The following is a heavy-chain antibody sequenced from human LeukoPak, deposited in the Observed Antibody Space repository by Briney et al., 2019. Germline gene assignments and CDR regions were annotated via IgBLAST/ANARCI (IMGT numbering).Heavy chain of an antibody. V-gene: IGHV4-34*01. CDR2: INHSGST. D-gene: IGHD3-22*01. CDR1: GGSFSGYY. CDR3: ARGAFDYYDSSGTKFDY. Sequence: SETLSLTCAVYGGSFSGYYWSWIRQPPGKGLEWIGEINHSGSTNYNPSLKSRVTISVDTSKNQFSLKLSSVTAADTAVYYCARGAFDYYDSSGTKFDYWGQGTLVTVSS. J-gene: IGHJ4*02.